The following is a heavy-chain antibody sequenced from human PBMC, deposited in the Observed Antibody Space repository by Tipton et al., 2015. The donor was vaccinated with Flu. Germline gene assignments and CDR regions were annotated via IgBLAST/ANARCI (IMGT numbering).Heavy chain of an antibody. V-gene: IGHV4-59*11. D-gene: IGHD2/OR15-2a*01. CDR2: VFFNGS. J-gene: IGHJ5*01. CDR1: GGSMSRHY. CDR3: ARDRWEYIRGFDS. Sequence: TLSLTCTVSGGSMSRHYWSWLRQPSGKGLEWIGHVFFNGSTTDYHPSLKSRVTISVDTSKTQFSLRLTSVTAADTAVYYCARDRWEYIRGFDSWGQGTLVTVSP.